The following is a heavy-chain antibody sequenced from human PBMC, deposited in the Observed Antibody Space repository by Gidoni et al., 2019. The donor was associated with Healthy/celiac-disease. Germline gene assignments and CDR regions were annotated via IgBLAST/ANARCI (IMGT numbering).Heavy chain of an antibody. CDR2: IWYDGSNK. CDR3: ARDSHPLGLWGGFDP. CDR1: GFTFSSYG. V-gene: IGHV3-33*01. J-gene: IGHJ5*02. Sequence: VQLVASGGGVVQPGRSLRLSCAASGFTFSSYGMPWVRQAPGKGLEWVAVIWYDGSNKYYADSVKGRFTISRDNSKNTLYLQMNSLRAEDTAVYYCARDSHPLGLWGGFDPWGQGTLVTVSS. D-gene: IGHD3-10*01.